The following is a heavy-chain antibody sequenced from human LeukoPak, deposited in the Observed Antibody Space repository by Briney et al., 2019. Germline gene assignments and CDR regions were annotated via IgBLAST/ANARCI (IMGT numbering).Heavy chain of an antibody. J-gene: IGHJ4*02. V-gene: IGHV3-23*01. D-gene: IGHD2-21*01. Sequence: GGSLRLSCAASGFTFSSYAMSWVRQAPGKGLEWVSAISGSGGSTYYADSVKGRFTISRDNSKNTLYLQMNSLRAEDTAVYYCAKDHIVVVIAQIDYWGQGTLVTVSS. CDR2: ISGSGGST. CDR3: AKDHIVVVIAQIDY. CDR1: GFTFSSYA.